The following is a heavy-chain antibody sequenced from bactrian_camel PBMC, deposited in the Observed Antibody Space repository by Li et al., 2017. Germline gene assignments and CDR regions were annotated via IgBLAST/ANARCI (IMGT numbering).Heavy chain of an antibody. CDR3: AASFTACVARAHYVERYNY. CDR2: IDSDGST. CDR1: RDIYTFYC. D-gene: IGHD3*01. Sequence: QVQLVESGGGSVQAEGSLRLSCTFSRDIYTFYCLGWFRQAPGKEREAVVRIDSDGSTKYADSVKDRFTISRDNDKNTPYLQMNMLKPEDTAVYYCAASFTACVARAHYVERYNYWGQGTQVAVS. V-gene: IGHV3S53*01. J-gene: IGHJ4*01.